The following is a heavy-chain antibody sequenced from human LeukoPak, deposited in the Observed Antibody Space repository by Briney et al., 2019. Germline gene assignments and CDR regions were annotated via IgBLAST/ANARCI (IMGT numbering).Heavy chain of an antibody. CDR2: IKQDGSEK. D-gene: IGHD3-3*01. CDR1: GFTFSSYW. J-gene: IGHJ4*02. Sequence: GSLRLSCAASGFTFSSYWMSWVRQAPGKGLEWVANIKQDGSEKYYVDSVKGRFTISRDNAKNSLYLQMNSLRAEDTAVYYCARYMGITIFGVVIGSYYFDYWGQGTLVTVSS. CDR3: ARYMGITIFGVVIGSYYFDY. V-gene: IGHV3-7*01.